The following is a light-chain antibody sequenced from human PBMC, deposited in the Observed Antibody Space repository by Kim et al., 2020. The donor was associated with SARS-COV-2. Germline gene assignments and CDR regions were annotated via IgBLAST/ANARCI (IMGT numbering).Light chain of an antibody. V-gene: IGKV1-12*01. CDR2: GTS. J-gene: IGKJ4*01. Sequence: SVGDRVTITCRASQGINNWLAWYQQKPGRAAKILIYGTSNLQSGVPSRFSGSGSGTDFNLTISSLQPEDFASYYCQEANSFPPLTFGGGTKVDIK. CDR3: QEANSFPPLT. CDR1: QGINNW.